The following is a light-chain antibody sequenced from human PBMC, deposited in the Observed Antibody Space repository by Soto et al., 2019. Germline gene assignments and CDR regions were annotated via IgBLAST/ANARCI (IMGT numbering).Light chain of an antibody. Sequence: IQMTQSPSTLSASLRDRVTITFRASQSISRWLGWYQQKPGKAPKLLIYDASSLESGVPSRFSGSGSGTEFTLTISSLQPDDFATYYCQQYNSYPWTFGQGTKVDIK. J-gene: IGKJ1*01. CDR3: QQYNSYPWT. CDR2: DAS. CDR1: QSISRW. V-gene: IGKV1-5*01.